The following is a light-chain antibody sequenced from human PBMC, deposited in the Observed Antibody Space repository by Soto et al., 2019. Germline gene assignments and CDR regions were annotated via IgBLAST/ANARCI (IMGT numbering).Light chain of an antibody. CDR3: SSYADSNTL. Sequence: QSALTQPPSASGSPGQSVTISCTGTSSDVGGYDYVSWYQQHPGKAPKLLIYEVSKRPSGVPDRFSGSKSGSTASLTVSGLQADDEADYYCSSYADSNTLFGGGTKLTVL. CDR2: EVS. J-gene: IGLJ2*01. V-gene: IGLV2-8*01. CDR1: SSDVGGYDY.